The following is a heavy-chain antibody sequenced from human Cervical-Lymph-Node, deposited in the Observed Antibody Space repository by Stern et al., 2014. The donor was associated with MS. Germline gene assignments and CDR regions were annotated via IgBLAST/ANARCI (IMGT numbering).Heavy chain of an antibody. D-gene: IGHD6-19*01. J-gene: IGHJ4*02. V-gene: IGHV3-66*01. CDR1: GFAVSSNY. CDR3: AKDVSTSGAVAALAY. CDR2: VHDAGGT. Sequence: EVQLVESGGGLVQPGGSLRLSCAASGFAVSSNYISWVRQAPGKGLEWVSVVHDAGGTNPADSVKGRFTGSRDNSKNTLYLQMNSLRGEDTAVYYCAKDVSTSGAVAALAYWGQGTLVTVAS.